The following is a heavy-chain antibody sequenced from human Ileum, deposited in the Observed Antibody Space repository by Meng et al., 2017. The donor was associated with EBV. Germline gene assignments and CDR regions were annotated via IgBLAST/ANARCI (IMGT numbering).Heavy chain of an antibody. CDR1: GGSFSGYY. CDR3: ASHPGGNSQYYSSGDDY. D-gene: IGHD3-22*01. J-gene: IGHJ4*02. Sequence: VHHRQWVAGLLNPSETLSLPCAASGGSFSGYYWSWIRQPPGKGLEWIGEINHRGGAFYNPSLKSRVTMSIDTSKNQFSLNLNSVTAADTAVYYCASHPGGNSQYYSSGDDYWGQGALVTVSS. V-gene: IGHV4-34*01. CDR2: INHRGGA.